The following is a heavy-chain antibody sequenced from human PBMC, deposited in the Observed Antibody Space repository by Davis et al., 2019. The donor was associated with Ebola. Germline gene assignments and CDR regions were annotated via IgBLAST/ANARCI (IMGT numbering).Heavy chain of an antibody. CDR3: VRLITSTDWHFDL. D-gene: IGHD3-16*01. CDR1: AFTFSTYT. V-gene: IGHV3-21*01. CDR2: ITSNGYI. J-gene: IGHJ2*01. Sequence: GESLKISCAASAFTFSTYTMNWVRQAPGKGLEWVSSITSNGYIYYADSVKGRFTISRDNAKSSLYLQMNSLRAEDTAVYYCVRLITSTDWHFDLWGRGTLVTVSS.